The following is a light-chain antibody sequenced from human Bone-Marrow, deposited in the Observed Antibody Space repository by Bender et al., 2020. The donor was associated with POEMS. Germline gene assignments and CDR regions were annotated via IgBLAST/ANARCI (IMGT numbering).Light chain of an antibody. V-gene: IGLV1-44*01. J-gene: IGLJ3*02. CDR3: AAWDDNLSALV. CDR2: SSH. Sequence: QSVLTQPPSASGTPGQRVTISCSGGSSNIGAHAVNWYQHLPGTAPKLLIYSSHRRPSEVPDRFSGSRSGTSASLAISGLQSEDEADYYCAAWDDNLSALVFGGGTKLTVL. CDR1: SSNIGAHA.